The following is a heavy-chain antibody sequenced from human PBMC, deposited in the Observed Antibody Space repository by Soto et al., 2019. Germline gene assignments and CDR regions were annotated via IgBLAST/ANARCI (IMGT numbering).Heavy chain of an antibody. CDR3: ARDLKRYYDSSGYGYYYYGMDV. V-gene: IGHV1-69*01. J-gene: IGHJ6*02. CDR2: IIPIFGTA. CDR1: GGTFSSYA. Sequence: QVQLVQSGAEVKKPGSSVKVSCKASGGTFSSYAISWVRQAPGQALEWMGGIIPIFGTANYAQKFQGRVTITANESTSTAYMELSSLRSGDTAVYYCARDLKRYYDSSGYGYYYYGMDVWGQGTTVTVSS. D-gene: IGHD3-22*01.